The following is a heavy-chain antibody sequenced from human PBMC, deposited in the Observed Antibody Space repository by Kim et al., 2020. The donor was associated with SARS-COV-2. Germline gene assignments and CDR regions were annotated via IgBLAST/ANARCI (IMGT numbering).Heavy chain of an antibody. CDR2: IRSNASSSAT. Sequence: GGSLRLSCAASGFTFSGSAMHWVRQASGKGLEWVCRIRSNASSSATTDAATVKCSISIYKDNSKPTAHLQSKSLKTEDTAVYECTRVPGTTVAFLGTFD. J-gene: IGHJ3*02. CDR1: GFTFSGSA. CDR3: TRVPGTTVAFLGTFD. D-gene: IGHD1-1*01. V-gene: IGHV3-73*01.